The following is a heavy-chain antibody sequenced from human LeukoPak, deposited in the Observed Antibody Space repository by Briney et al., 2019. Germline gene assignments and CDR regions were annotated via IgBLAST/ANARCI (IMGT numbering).Heavy chain of an antibody. J-gene: IGHJ6*03. Sequence: ASVTVSSKASGSTFTSYELNWLRQAPAQGLEWMAWMNPNSGNTGAAHKFQGRVNISSNTTISTAYMELSSLRSEDTAVYYCARGGDSSGWYPYYYYYYMDVWGKGTTVTVSS. CDR1: GSTFTSYE. CDR3: ARGGDSSGWYPYYYYYYMDV. V-gene: IGHV1-8*03. D-gene: IGHD6-19*01. CDR2: MNPNSGNT.